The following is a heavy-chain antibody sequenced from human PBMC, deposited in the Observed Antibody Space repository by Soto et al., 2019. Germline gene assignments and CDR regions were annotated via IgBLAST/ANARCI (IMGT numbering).Heavy chain of an antibody. D-gene: IGHD3-10*01. CDR1: CGSSSNVGYY. CDR2: IYYRENT. V-gene: IGHV4-30-4*08. Sequence: ALETQFLHRTVFCGSSSNVGYYRSSKRHHPGKGLEWIGYIYYRENTYYNSSLKSRVAISGDTSKNQFSLRLSSVAAADTAVYYCANLDIITFGGIIGPHDEFDIRGQRTMVTGSS. J-gene: IGHJ3*02. CDR3: ANLDIITFGGIIGPHDEFDI.